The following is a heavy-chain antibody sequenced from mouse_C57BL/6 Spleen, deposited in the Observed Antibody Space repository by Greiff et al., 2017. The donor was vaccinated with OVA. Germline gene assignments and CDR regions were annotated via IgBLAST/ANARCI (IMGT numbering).Heavy chain of an antibody. D-gene: IGHD3-2*02. CDR2: INPSNGVT. CDR3: ARGGWTAQVEDY. V-gene: IGHV1-53*01. CDR1: GYTFTSYW. J-gene: IGHJ2*01. Sequence: QVQLQQPGTELVKPGASVKLSCKASGYTFTSYWMHWVKQRPGQGLEWIGNINPSNGVTNYNEKFKSKATLTVDKSSSTAYMQLSSLTSEDSAVYYCARGGWTAQVEDYWGQGTTLTVSS.